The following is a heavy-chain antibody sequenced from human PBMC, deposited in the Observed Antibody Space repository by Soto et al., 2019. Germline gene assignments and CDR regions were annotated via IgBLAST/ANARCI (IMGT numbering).Heavy chain of an antibody. Sequence: GGSLRLSCAASGFTFSSYGMHWVRQAPGKGLEWVAVIWYDGSNKYYADSVKGRFTISRDNSKNTLYLQMNSLRAEDTAVYYCASSGFRSTSSFDYWGQGTLVTVSS. V-gene: IGHV3-33*01. CDR2: IWYDGSNK. D-gene: IGHD2-2*01. CDR3: ASSGFRSTSSFDY. CDR1: GFTFSSYG. J-gene: IGHJ4*02.